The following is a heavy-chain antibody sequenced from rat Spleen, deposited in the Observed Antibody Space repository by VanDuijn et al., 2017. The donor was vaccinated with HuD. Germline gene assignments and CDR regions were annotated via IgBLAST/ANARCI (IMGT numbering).Heavy chain of an antibody. CDR2: ISYGDSSGHSGT. D-gene: IGHD1-1*01. CDR1: GFTFSDYY. CDR3: ARATTGGGWFVH. V-gene: IGHV5-29*01. Sequence: EVQLVESDGGLVQPGRSLKLSCAASGFTFSDYYMAWVRQAPTTGLEWVATISYGDSSGHSGTYYRDSVKGRFTISRDNAKSTLSLQMDSLRSEDTAIYYCARATTGGGWFVHWGHGTLVTVSS. J-gene: IGHJ3*01.